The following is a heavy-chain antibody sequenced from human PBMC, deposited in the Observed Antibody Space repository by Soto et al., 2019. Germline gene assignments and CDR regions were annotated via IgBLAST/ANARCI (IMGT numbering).Heavy chain of an antibody. V-gene: IGHV1-46*03. CDR1: GYTFTSYY. CDR3: AREDLGYSSSWYVNYYYYYYMDV. Sequence: ASVKVSCKASGYTFTSYYMHWVRQAPGQGLEWMGIINPSGGSTSYAQKFQGRVTMTRDTSTSTVYMELSSLGSEDTAVYYCAREDLGYSSSWYVNYYYYYYMDVWGKGTTVTVSS. D-gene: IGHD6-13*01. CDR2: INPSGGST. J-gene: IGHJ6*03.